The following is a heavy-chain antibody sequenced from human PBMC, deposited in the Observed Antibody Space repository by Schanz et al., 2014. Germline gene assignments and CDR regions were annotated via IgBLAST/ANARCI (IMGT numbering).Heavy chain of an antibody. Sequence: QVQLVQSGAEVKKPGASVKVSCKASGYTFTSYGISWVRQAPGQGLEWMGWISVYNGNTKYPQKLQGRVTMTTDTSTSTVYMELRSLRSDDTAVYYCARSAGRDFWSGYYTRFDYWGQGTLVTVSS. J-gene: IGHJ4*02. CDR3: ARSAGRDFWSGYYTRFDY. V-gene: IGHV1-18*01. CDR2: ISVYNGNT. CDR1: GYTFTSYG. D-gene: IGHD3-3*01.